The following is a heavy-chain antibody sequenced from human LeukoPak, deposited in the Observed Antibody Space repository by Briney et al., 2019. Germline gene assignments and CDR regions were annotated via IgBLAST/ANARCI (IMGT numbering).Heavy chain of an antibody. CDR2: IGGSGGST. Sequence: GGSLRLSCAASGFTFSSYAMSWVRQAPGKGLEWVSAIGGSGGSTYYADSVKGRFTISRDNSKNTLYLQMNSLRAEDTAVYYCAKVEGAVYYYDSSGYYDYWGQGTLVTVSS. D-gene: IGHD3-22*01. V-gene: IGHV3-23*01. J-gene: IGHJ4*02. CDR3: AKVEGAVYYYDSSGYYDY. CDR1: GFTFSSYA.